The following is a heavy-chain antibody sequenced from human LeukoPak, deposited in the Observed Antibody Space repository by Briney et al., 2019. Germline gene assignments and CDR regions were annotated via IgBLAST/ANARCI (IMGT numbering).Heavy chain of an antibody. V-gene: IGHV4-4*07. CDR3: ARGGVASAGRAFDP. CDR2: IFTSGNT. J-gene: IGHJ5*02. Sequence: PSETLSLTCTVSGGSISSNYLNWIRQPAGKGLEWIGRIFTSGNTDYNPSLKTRVTMSIDTSRNQFSLELSSVTAADTAVYYCARGGVASAGRAFDPWGQGTLVTVSS. CDR1: GGSISSNY. D-gene: IGHD3-10*01.